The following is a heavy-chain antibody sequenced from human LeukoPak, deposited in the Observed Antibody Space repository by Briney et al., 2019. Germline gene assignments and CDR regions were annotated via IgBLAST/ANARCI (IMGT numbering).Heavy chain of an antibody. J-gene: IGHJ6*02. V-gene: IGHV3-66*01. Sequence: GGSLRLSCAASGFTVSSNYMSWVRQAPGKGLEWVSIIYSGGSTYYADSVKGRFTISRDNTKNTLHLQMNSLRAEDTAVYYCARCLLVQGYYYGMDVWGQGTTVTVSS. D-gene: IGHD3-3*01. CDR2: IYSGGST. CDR1: GFTVSSNY. CDR3: ARCLLVQGYYYGMDV.